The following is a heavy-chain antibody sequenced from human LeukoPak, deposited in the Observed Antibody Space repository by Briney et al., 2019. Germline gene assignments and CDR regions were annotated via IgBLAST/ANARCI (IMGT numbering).Heavy chain of an antibody. CDR2: ISGSGGKT. D-gene: IGHD5-18*01. Sequence: PGGSLRLSCAASGFTFSSYAMSWVRQAPGKGLEWVSAISGSGGKTYYADSVKGRFTISRDNSKNTLYLQINSLRAEDTAVYYCAKSGIQLWLDYFDYWGQGTLVTVSS. CDR1: GFTFSSYA. J-gene: IGHJ4*02. CDR3: AKSGIQLWLDYFDY. V-gene: IGHV3-23*01.